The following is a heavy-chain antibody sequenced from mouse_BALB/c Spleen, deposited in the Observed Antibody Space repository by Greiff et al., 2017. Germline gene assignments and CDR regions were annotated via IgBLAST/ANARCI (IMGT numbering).Heavy chain of an antibody. CDR1: GYTFTSYW. CDR2: IDPANGNT. Sequence: EVKLVESGPELVKPGASVKISCKASGYTFTSYWMHWVKQRPEQGLEWIGRIDPANGNTKYDPKFQGKATITADTSSNTAYLQLSSLTSEDTAVYYCARYNYGSRIYAMDYWGQGTSVTVSS. D-gene: IGHD1-1*01. CDR3: ARYNYGSRIYAMDY. J-gene: IGHJ4*01. V-gene: IGHV14-3*02.